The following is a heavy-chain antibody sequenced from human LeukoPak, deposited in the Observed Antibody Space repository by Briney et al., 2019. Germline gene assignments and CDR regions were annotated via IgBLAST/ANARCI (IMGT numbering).Heavy chain of an antibody. J-gene: IGHJ6*02. Sequence: GGSLRLSCSASGFTFSSYAMHWVRQAPGKGLEYVSAISSNGGSTYYADSVKGRFTISRDNSKNTLYLQMSSLRAEDTAVYYCARDLLKIGVVTYYYYGMDVWGQGTTVTVSS. CDR2: ISSNGGST. V-gene: IGHV3-64D*06. CDR3: ARDLLKIGVVTYYYYGMDV. CDR1: GFTFSSYA. D-gene: IGHD3-22*01.